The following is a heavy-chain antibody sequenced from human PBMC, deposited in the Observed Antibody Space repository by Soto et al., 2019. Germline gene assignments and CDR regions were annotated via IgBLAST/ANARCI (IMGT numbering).Heavy chain of an antibody. CDR3: ARDQQQLALDY. CDR1: GFTFSSYG. CDR2: IWYDGSNK. J-gene: IGHJ4*02. Sequence: GGSLRLSCAASGFTFSSYGMHWVRQAPGKGLEWVAVIWYDGSNKYYADSVKGRFTISRDNSKNTLYLQMNSLIAEDTAVYYCARDQQQLALDYWGQGTLVTVSS. V-gene: IGHV3-33*01. D-gene: IGHD6-13*01.